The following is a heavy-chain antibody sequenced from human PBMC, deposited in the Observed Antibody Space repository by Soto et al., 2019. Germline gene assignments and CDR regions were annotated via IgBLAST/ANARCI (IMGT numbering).Heavy chain of an antibody. CDR3: ARVKRLIPTDCRKPRGAFDI. D-gene: IGHD3-16*01. V-gene: IGHV4-34*01. CDR2: INHSGST. J-gene: IGHJ3*02. Sequence: TSETLSLTCDVYGGSFSGYYWSSIRQPPGQGLEWIGEINHSGSTNYNPSLKSRVTISVDTSKNQFSLKLSSVTAADTAVYYCARVKRLIPTDCRKPRGAFDIWGQGTMVTVSS. CDR1: GGSFSGYY.